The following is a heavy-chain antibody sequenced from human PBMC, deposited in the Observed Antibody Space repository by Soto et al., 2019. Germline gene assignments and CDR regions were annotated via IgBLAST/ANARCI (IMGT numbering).Heavy chain of an antibody. CDR2: INRDGSKK. V-gene: IGHV3-7*05. Sequence: EVQLEESGGDLVQPGGSLRLSCAASGFTLSAYWMTWVRQAPGQGLEWVANINRDGSKKSYLDSVRGRFTISRDNVGNSLYLQMDRLRADDTALSYCARDVSPGTSSLYLDAFDIWGQGTMVTVSS. CDR3: ARDVSPGTSSLYLDAFDI. CDR1: GFTLSAYW. D-gene: IGHD6-13*01. J-gene: IGHJ3*02.